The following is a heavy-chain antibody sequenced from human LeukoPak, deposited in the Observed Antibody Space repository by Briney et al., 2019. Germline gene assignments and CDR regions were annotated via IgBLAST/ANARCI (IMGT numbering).Heavy chain of an antibody. Sequence: PETLSLTCTVSGGSISSSSYYWGWIRQPPGKGLEWIGSIYYSGSTYYNPSLKSRVTISVDTSKNQFSLKLSSVTAADTAVYYCAVQYSSSASFDYWGQGTLVTVSS. CDR3: AVQYSSSASFDY. CDR2: IYYSGST. CDR1: GGSISSSSYY. D-gene: IGHD6-6*01. J-gene: IGHJ4*02. V-gene: IGHV4-39*07.